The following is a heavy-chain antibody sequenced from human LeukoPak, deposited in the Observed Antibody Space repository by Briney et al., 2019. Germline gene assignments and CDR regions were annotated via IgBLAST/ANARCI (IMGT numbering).Heavy chain of an antibody. CDR1: GGSISSGDYY. D-gene: IGHD6-19*01. Sequence: SETLSLACTVSGGSISSGDYYWSWIRQPPGKGLEWIGYIYYSGSTYYNPSLKSRVTISVDTSKNQFSLKLSSVTAADTAVYYCARDQWLFPDYWGQGTLVTVSS. V-gene: IGHV4-30-4*08. CDR2: IYYSGST. J-gene: IGHJ4*02. CDR3: ARDQWLFPDY.